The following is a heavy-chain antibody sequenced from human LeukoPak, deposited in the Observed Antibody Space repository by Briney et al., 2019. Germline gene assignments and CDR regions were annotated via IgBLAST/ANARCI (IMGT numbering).Heavy chain of an antibody. CDR3: ARHDYGDYGTDY. Sequence: GGSLRLSCAASGFTFSSYSMNWVRQAPGKGLEWVSSISSSSSYIYYADSVKGRFTISRDNAKNSLYLQMNSLRAEDTAVYYCARHDYGDYGTDYWGQGTTVTVSS. D-gene: IGHD4-17*01. V-gene: IGHV3-21*01. CDR2: ISSSSSYI. J-gene: IGHJ4*02. CDR1: GFTFSSYS.